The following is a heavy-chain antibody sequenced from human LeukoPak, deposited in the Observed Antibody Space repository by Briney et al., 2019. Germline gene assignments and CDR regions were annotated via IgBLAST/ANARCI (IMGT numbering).Heavy chain of an antibody. J-gene: IGHJ4*02. CDR1: GGSISRSSYY. Sequence: PSETLSLTCTVSGGSISRSSYYWGWIRQPPGKGVEWIGSIYYSGSTYYNPSLKSRVTISVDTSKNQFSLKLSSVTAADTAVYYCARSPSSSTTYYTFEYWGLGTLVTVSS. V-gene: IGHV4-39*07. D-gene: IGHD2-2*02. CDR2: IYYSGST. CDR3: ARSPSSSTTYYTFEY.